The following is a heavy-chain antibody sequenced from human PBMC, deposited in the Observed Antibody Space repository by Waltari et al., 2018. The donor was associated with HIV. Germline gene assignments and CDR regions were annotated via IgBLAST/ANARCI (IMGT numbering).Heavy chain of an antibody. CDR2: IKSKTDVGTT. CDR1: GFTFSNAW. CDR3: TTAGSTGTTRGY. V-gene: IGHV3-15*01. Sequence: EVQLVASGGGLVKPGGYLSIPFAASGFTFSNAWMSWVGPAPGKGLGWVGRIKSKTDVGTTDYAAPVKGRFIISRDDSKNTLYLQMNSLKAEDTAVYYCTTAGSTGTTRGYWGQGTLVTVSS. D-gene: IGHD1-1*01. J-gene: IGHJ4*02.